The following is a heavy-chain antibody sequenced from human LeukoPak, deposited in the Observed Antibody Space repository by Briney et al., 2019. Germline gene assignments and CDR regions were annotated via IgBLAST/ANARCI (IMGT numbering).Heavy chain of an antibody. CDR3: ATLAAAGTNY. CDR2: ADYDGSDT. J-gene: IGHJ4*02. CDR1: GFTFSRYW. V-gene: IGHV3-74*01. Sequence: GGSLRLSCAASGFTFSRYWMHWVRQAPGKGLVWVSRADYDGSDTSYADSVKGRFTISRDNAKNTLYLQMNSLSAEDTAVYYCATLAAAGTNYWGQGTLVTVSS. D-gene: IGHD6-13*01.